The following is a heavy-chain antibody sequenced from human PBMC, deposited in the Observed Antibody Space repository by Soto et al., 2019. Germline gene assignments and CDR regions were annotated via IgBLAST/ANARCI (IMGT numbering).Heavy chain of an antibody. V-gene: IGHV1-69*01. CDR1: GGSFSDFA. CDR3: ARGGIVAVPAALSSYHDYTNYRFDS. D-gene: IGHD2-15*01. Sequence: QVQLAQSGAEVRKPGSSVKVSCGASGGSFSDFAFSWVRQAPGQGLEWMGGIIPMFGATKYAQRFQDRDTITADESTNTVYLTLSGLTSDDTATYYCARGGIVAVPAALSSYHDYTNYRFDSWGQGTLVTVSS. J-gene: IGHJ4*02. CDR2: IIPMFGAT.